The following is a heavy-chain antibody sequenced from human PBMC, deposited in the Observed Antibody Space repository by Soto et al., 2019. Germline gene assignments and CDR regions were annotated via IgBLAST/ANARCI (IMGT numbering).Heavy chain of an antibody. J-gene: IGHJ4*02. V-gene: IGHV1-58*01. CDR1: GFTFFTSA. Sequence: WXSVKVSCKASGFTFFTSAVQWVRQARGQGLEWIGWIVVSSGNTNYAQKFQERVTITRDMSTNTAYMELTSLRSEDTAVYYCAADPYCGGDCYFDYWGQGIVVTVSS. CDR3: AADPYCGGDCYFDY. CDR2: IVVSSGNT. D-gene: IGHD2-21*02.